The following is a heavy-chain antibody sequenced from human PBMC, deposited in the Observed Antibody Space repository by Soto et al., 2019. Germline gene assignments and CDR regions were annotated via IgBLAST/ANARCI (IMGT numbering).Heavy chain of an antibody. Sequence: QITLKESGPTLVKSTQTLTLTCSFSGFSLRNGGVGVGWIRQPPGKALEWVALIYWNDDKRYSPFLKNRLTLIKDTFKDQVVLTMTNVDPVDTATYYCAHKLDTVDWFGPWGQGILDTVSS. J-gene: IGHJ5*02. D-gene: IGHD5-18*01. V-gene: IGHV2-5*01. CDR3: AHKLDTVDWFGP. CDR2: IYWNDDK. CDR1: GFSLRNGGVG.